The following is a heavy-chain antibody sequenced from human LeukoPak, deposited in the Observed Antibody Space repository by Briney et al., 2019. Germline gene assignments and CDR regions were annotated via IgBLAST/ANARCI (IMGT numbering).Heavy chain of an antibody. D-gene: IGHD6-13*01. CDR1: GFTFSSYA. V-gene: IGHV3-30*04. J-gene: IGHJ3*02. CDR2: ISYDGSNK. Sequence: GGSLRLSCAASGFTFSSYAMHWVRQAPGKGLEWVAVISYDGSNKYYADSVKGRFTISRDNAKNSLYLQMNSLRAEDTALYYCAKGIRIAAVADAFDIWGQGTMVTVSS. CDR3: AKGIRIAAVADAFDI.